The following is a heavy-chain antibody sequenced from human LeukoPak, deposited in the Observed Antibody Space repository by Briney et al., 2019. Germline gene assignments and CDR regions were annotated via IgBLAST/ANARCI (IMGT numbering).Heavy chain of an antibody. CDR3: AKSPLGYGMDV. D-gene: IGHD7-27*01. CDR1: GFPFSTYA. J-gene: IGHJ6*02. CDR2: ISGSAGST. Sequence: TGGSLRLSCAVSGFPFSTYAMTWVRQAPGKGLEWVSAISGSAGSTYYADSVKGRFTISRDKSKNTLYLQMNSLRAEDTALYYCAKSPLGYGMDVWGQGTTVTVSS. V-gene: IGHV3-23*01.